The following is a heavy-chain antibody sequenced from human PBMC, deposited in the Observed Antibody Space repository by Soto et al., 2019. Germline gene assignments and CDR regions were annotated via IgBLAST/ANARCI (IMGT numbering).Heavy chain of an antibody. Sequence: ASVKVSCKTSGYTFSNYGITWVRQAPGQPLEWLGWISLYSDGTNYAQKFQGRVSMTTDTSTTTAYMELRSLRADDTAVYYCARVVPGAEAWFGPWGQGTLVTVSS. J-gene: IGHJ5*02. V-gene: IGHV1-18*01. D-gene: IGHD2-2*01. CDR3: ARVVPGAEAWFGP. CDR2: ISLYSDGT. CDR1: GYTFSNYG.